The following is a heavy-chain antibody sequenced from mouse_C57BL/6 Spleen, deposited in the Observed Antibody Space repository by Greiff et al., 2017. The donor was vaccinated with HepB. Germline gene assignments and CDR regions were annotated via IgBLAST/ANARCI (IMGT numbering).Heavy chain of an antibody. D-gene: IGHD1-1*01. CDR3: VSQTTDYAMDY. Sequence: EVNVVESGGGLVQPKGSLKLSCAASGFSFNTYAMNWVRQAPGKGLEWVARIRSKSNNYATYYADSVKDRFTISRDDSESMLYLQMNNLKTEDTAMYYCVSQTTDYAMDYWGQGTSVTVAS. V-gene: IGHV10-1*01. CDR2: IRSKSNNYAT. CDR1: GFSFNTYA. J-gene: IGHJ4*01.